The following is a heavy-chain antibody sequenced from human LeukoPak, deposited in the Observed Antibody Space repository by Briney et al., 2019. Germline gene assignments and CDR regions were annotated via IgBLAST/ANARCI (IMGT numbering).Heavy chain of an antibody. CDR1: GFTFSSYS. CDR3: ARDLLPGIAVAGTYGY. CDR2: ISSSSSYI. J-gene: IGHJ4*02. V-gene: IGHV3-21*04. D-gene: IGHD6-19*01. Sequence: KPGGSLRLSCAASGFTFSSYSMNWVRQAPGKGLEWVSSISSSSSYIYYADSVKGRFTTSRDNAKNSLYLQMNSLRAEDTAVYYCARDLLPGIAVAGTYGYWGQGTLVTVSS.